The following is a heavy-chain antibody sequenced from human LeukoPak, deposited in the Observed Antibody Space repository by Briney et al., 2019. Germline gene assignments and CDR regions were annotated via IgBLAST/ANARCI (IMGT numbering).Heavy chain of an antibody. V-gene: IGHV3-30*18. Sequence: GALRLSCAASGFTFSSYGMHWVRQAPGKGLEWVAVISYDGSNKYYADSVKGRFTISRDNSKNTLYLQMNSLRAEDTAVYYCAKDQDYGDYGDFDLWGRGTLVTVSS. CDR3: AKDQDYGDYGDFDL. CDR2: ISYDGSNK. CDR1: GFTFSSYG. J-gene: IGHJ2*01. D-gene: IGHD4-17*01.